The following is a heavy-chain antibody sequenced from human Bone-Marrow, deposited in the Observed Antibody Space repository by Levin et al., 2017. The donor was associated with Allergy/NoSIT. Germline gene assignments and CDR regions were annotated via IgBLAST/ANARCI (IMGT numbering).Heavy chain of an antibody. CDR2: LRNSGSTT. CDR1: GFTFTRFP. Sequence: SCAASGFTFTRFPMSWVRQAPGKGLEWVSTLRNSGSTTYYADSVKGRFTISRDNSKNTIYLQMNSLRAEDTAVYYCAKIYDSSGYYRKWYFDLWGRGTLVTVSS. D-gene: IGHD3-22*01. CDR3: AKIYDSSGYYRKWYFDL. V-gene: IGHV3-23*01. J-gene: IGHJ2*01.